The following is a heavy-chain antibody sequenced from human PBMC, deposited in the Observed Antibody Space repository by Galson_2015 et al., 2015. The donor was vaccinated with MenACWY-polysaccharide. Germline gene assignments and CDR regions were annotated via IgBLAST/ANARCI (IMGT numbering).Heavy chain of an antibody. Sequence: SLKGCGKASGFSVHTFAMNWVRQAPGQGLEWPGGTKTKTGVATHHQCFTGWCDLSLVTSGSAAYLRISSLKAEDTAVYHCVRDPKQIATTVHMGRSDYWGQGTLVIVSS. J-gene: IGHJ4*02. CDR2: TKTKTGVA. CDR3: VRDPKQIATTVHMGRSDY. D-gene: IGHD1-26*01. V-gene: IGHV7-4-1*02. CDR1: GFSVHTFA.